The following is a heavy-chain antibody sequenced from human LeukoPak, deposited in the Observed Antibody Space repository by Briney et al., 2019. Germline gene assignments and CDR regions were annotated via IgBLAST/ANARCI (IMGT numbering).Heavy chain of an antibody. V-gene: IGHV2-5*02. J-gene: IGHJ4*02. CDR2: IYWDGDK. D-gene: IGHD2-2*02. Sequence: SGPTLVNPTQTLTLTCTFSGFSLSTSGVGVGWIRQPPGKALEWLALIYWDGDKRYNYSPSLKSRLTITKDTSKNQVVLTMTNMDPVDTATYYCAHLLYLRGAYFDYWGQGILVTVFS. CDR3: AHLLYLRGAYFDY. CDR1: GFSLSTSGVG.